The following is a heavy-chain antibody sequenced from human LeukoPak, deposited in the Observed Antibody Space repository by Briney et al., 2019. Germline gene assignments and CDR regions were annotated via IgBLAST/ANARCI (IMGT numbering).Heavy chain of an antibody. Sequence: PSETLSLTCAVSGGSISSSNWWSWVRQPPGKGLEWIGEIYYSGTTYYNPSLKSRVTISVDTSKNQFSLKLSSVTAADTAVYYCARTACSGGSCYSQRGAFDIWGQGTMVTVSS. D-gene: IGHD2-15*01. J-gene: IGHJ3*02. CDR1: GGSISSSNW. V-gene: IGHV4-4*02. CDR2: IYYSGTT. CDR3: ARTACSGGSCYSQRGAFDI.